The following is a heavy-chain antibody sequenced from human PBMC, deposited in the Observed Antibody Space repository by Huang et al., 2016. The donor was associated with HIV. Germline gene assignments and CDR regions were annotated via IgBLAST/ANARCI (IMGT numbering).Heavy chain of an antibody. V-gene: IGHV4-59*11. J-gene: IGHJ2*01. D-gene: IGHD3-22*01. CDR2: MYYSGGT. CDR1: GGSISSHY. Sequence: QAQLQESGPGLVKPSETLSLICTVSGGSISSHYWSWIRQSPGKGLEWFGCMYYSGGTNYNPSLKIRVTTAVDTSKKHFSLRLTSVSAADTAVYYCAREGLYYYDGSGGYFDIWGRGTLVTVSS. CDR3: AREGLYYYDGSGGYFDI.